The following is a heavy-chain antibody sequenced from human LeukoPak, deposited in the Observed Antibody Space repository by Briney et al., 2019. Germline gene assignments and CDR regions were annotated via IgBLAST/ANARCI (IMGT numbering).Heavy chain of an antibody. Sequence: GGSLRLSCAASGFTARSNTMTGVRRPPGKGLKWFPVIYGGGSTYYADSVKGRFTISRDNSKNTLYLQMNSLRAEDTAVYYCARTGDSSGYYYASSLYFDYWGQGTLVTVSS. CDR1: GFTARSNT. D-gene: IGHD3-22*01. V-gene: IGHV3-53*01. J-gene: IGHJ4*02. CDR3: ARTGDSSGYYYASSLYFDY. CDR2: IYGGGST.